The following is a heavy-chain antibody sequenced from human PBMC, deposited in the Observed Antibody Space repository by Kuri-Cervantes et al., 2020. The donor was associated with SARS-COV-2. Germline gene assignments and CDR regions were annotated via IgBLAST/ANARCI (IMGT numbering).Heavy chain of an antibody. CDR2: IRGSGGST. D-gene: IGHD2-2*02. V-gene: IGHV3-23*01. CDR1: GFTFSSYA. CDR3: ARGGHYCSSTSCYMPGDY. J-gene: IGHJ4*02. Sequence: GGSLRLSCAASGFTFSSYAMSWVRQAPGKGLEWVSAIRGSGGSTYYAGSVKGRFTISRDNSKNTLYLQMGSLRAEDMAVYYCARGGHYCSSTSCYMPGDYWGQGTLVTVSS.